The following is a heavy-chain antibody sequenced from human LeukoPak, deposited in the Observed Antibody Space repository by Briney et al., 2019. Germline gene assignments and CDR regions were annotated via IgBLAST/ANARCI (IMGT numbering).Heavy chain of an antibody. CDR3: ARGRNSGWYEFVGQFDY. J-gene: IGHJ4*02. CDR2: IYSGGST. D-gene: IGHD6-19*01. Sequence: GGSLRLSCVASGFTVSSNYMNWVRQTPGKGLEWVSVIYSGGSTDYADSVKGRFTISRDNSKNTLYLQMNSLRAEDTAVYYCARGRNSGWYEFVGQFDYWGQGTLVTVSS. V-gene: IGHV3-66*01. CDR1: GFTVSSNY.